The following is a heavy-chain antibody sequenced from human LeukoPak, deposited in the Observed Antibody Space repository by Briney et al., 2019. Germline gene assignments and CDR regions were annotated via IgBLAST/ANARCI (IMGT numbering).Heavy chain of an antibody. CDR2: INHSGST. CDR1: GGSFSGYY. CDR3: ARPGLYYYDSLVVY. J-gene: IGHJ4*02. Sequence: PSETLSLTCAVYGGSFSGYYWSWIRQPPGKGLEWIGEINHSGSTNYNPSLKSRVTISVDTSKNQFSLKLSSVTAADTAVYYCARPGLYYYDSLVVYWGQGTLVTVSS. D-gene: IGHD3-22*01. V-gene: IGHV4-34*01.